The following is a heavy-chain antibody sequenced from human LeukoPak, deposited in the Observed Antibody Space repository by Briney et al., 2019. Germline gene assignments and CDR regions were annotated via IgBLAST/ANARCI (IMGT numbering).Heavy chain of an antibody. V-gene: IGHV3-48*01. J-gene: IGHJ4*02. CDR3: ARDNAPKQQLVPFDY. D-gene: IGHD6-13*01. Sequence: GGSLRLSCAASGFTFSSYSMNWVRQAPGKGLEWVSHITASGTAMFYADSVKGRFTISRDNAKNSLYLQMNSLRAEDTAVYYCARDNAPKQQLVPFDYWGQGTLVTVSS. CDR1: GFTFSSYS. CDR2: ITASGTAM.